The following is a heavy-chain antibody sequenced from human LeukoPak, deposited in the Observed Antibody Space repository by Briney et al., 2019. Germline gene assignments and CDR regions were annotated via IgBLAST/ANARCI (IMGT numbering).Heavy chain of an antibody. Sequence: GGSLRLSCAASGFSFNIYAMNWVRQAPGKGLEWVSTISGNDGSTYYADSVKGRFTISRDNFKNTLFLHMNNLRAEDTAVYYCAKSYGSGSYYPDYWGQGTLVTASS. CDR1: GFSFNIYA. J-gene: IGHJ4*02. D-gene: IGHD3-10*01. CDR2: ISGNDGST. CDR3: AKSYGSGSYYPDY. V-gene: IGHV3-23*01.